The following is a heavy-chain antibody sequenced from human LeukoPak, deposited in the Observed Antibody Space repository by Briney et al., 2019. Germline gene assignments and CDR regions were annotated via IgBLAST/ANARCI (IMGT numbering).Heavy chain of an antibody. CDR3: ARGSYDFWSGYPNWFDP. CDR2: INPNSGGT. D-gene: IGHD3-3*01. J-gene: IGHJ5*02. CDR1: GYTFTGYY. V-gene: IGHV1-2*06. Sequence: ASVKVSCKASGYTFTGYYMHWVRQAPGQWLEWMGRINPNSGGTNYAQKFQGRVTMTRDTSISTAYMELSRLRSDDTAVYYCARGSYDFWSGYPNWFDPWGQGTLVTVSS.